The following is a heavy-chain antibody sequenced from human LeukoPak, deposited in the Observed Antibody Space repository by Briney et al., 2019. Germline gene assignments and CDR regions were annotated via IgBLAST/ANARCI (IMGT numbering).Heavy chain of an antibody. D-gene: IGHD5-12*01. Sequence: GGSLRLSCAASGFTFSDHYMDWVRQAPGRGLEWVGRTRNKANSYTTEYAASVKGRFTISRDDSKNSLYLQMNSLKTEDTAVYYCARVLGYSGYDLAYWGQGTLVTVSS. CDR3: ARVLGYSGYDLAY. CDR1: GFTFSDHY. CDR2: TRNKANSYTT. V-gene: IGHV3-72*01. J-gene: IGHJ4*02.